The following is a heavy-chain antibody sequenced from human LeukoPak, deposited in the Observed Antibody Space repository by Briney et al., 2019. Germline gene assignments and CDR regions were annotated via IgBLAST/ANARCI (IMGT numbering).Heavy chain of an antibody. J-gene: IGHJ6*03. CDR1: GYAFTSYY. Sequence: GASVKVSCKASGYAFTSYYMHWVRQAPGQGLEWMGGIIPIFGTANYAQKFQGRVTITADKSTSTAYMELSSLRSEDTAVYYCASNYSSPSRLTYYSSYMAVGAKGPRSPSP. CDR2: IIPIFGTA. D-gene: IGHD6-6*01. CDR3: ASNYSSPSRLTYYSSYMAV. V-gene: IGHV1-69*06.